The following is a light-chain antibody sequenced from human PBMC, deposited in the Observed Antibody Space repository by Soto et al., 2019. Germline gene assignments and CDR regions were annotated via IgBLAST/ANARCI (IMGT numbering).Light chain of an antibody. Sequence: EIVLTQSPGTLSLSPGERATLSCRASQSVSSSFLAWYQQKPGQAPRLLIYGASSRATGIPDRFSGSGSGTDITLTISRMEPEAFAVFYCQQYDSSPWKFGQGTKVEIK. CDR3: QQYDSSPWK. V-gene: IGKV3-20*01. CDR1: QSVSSSF. J-gene: IGKJ1*01. CDR2: GAS.